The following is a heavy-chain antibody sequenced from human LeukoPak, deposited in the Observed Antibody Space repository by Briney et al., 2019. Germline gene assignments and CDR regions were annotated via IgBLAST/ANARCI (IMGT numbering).Heavy chain of an antibody. CDR2: IYSGGST. Sequence: GGSLRLSCAVSGFTVSSNYMSWVRQAPGKGLEWVSIIYSGGSTYYADSVKGRFTISRDNSKNTLYLQMNSLRAEDTAVYYCARDPRLVGARSFDYWGQGTLITVSS. CDR3: ARDPRLVGARSFDY. CDR1: GFTVSSNY. J-gene: IGHJ4*02. D-gene: IGHD1-26*01. V-gene: IGHV3-66*01.